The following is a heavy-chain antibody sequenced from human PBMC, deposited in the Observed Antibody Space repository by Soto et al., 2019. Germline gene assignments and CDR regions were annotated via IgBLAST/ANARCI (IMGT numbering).Heavy chain of an antibody. D-gene: IGHD5-18*01. CDR2: IIPIFGTA. CDR3: ARIGARGYSYGHNWFGP. J-gene: IGHJ5*02. CDR1: GGTFSSYA. Sequence: SVKVSCKASGGTFSSYAISWVRQAPGQGLEWMGGIIPIFGTANYAQKFQGRVTITADKSTSTAYMELSSLRSEDTAVYYCARIGARGYSYGHNWFGPWGQGTLVTVSS. V-gene: IGHV1-69*06.